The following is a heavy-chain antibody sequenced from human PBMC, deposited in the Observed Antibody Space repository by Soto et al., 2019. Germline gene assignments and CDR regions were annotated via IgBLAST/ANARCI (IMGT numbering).Heavy chain of an antibody. J-gene: IGHJ4*02. CDR3: ARVPGRL. Sequence: QLVETGGGWIQPGTSLTLSSAASGFSVSRNYMTWVRKAPGKGLEWVSLVYSGGATFYADSVKGRFILSRDDSQNTMYLQMNNLRAEDTAVYYCARVPGRLWGRGTLVTVAS. CDR1: GFSVSRNY. V-gene: IGHV3-53*02. D-gene: IGHD3-10*01. CDR2: VYSGGAT.